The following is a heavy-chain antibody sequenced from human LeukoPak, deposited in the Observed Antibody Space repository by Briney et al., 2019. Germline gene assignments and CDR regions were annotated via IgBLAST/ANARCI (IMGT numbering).Heavy chain of an antibody. CDR3: ARVSRGDLWFGESYMDV. D-gene: IGHD3-10*01. V-gene: IGHV4-39*07. J-gene: IGHJ6*03. CDR2: IYYSGST. Sequence: SETLSLTCTVSGGSISSSYSYWGWIRQPPGKGLEWIGNIYYSGSTYYSPSLTSRVTVSVDTSENQFSLKLSSVTAADTAVYYCARVSRGDLWFGESYMDVWGKGTTVTVSS. CDR1: GGSISSSYSY.